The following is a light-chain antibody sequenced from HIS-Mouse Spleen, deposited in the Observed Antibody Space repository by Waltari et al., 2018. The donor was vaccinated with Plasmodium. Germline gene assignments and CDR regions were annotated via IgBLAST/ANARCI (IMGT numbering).Light chain of an antibody. CDR2: EDS. Sequence: SYELTQPPSVSVSPGQTARITCLAAALPNKYAYWYQQKSGQAPVLVIYEDSKRPSGIPERFSGSSSGTMATLTISGAQVEDEADYYCYSTDSSGNHRVFGGGTKLTVL. J-gene: IGLJ3*02. V-gene: IGLV3-10*01. CDR1: ALPNKY. CDR3: YSTDSSGNHRV.